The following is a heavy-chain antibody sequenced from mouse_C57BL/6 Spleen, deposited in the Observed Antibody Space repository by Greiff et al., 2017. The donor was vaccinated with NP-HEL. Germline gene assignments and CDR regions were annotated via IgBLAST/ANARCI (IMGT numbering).Heavy chain of an antibody. CDR2: IYPGSGNT. D-gene: IGHD4-1*02. Sequence: VQLQQSGAELVRPGASVKLSCKASGYTFTDYYINWVKQRPGQGLEWIARIYPGSGNTYYNEKFKGKATLTAEKSSSTAYMQLSSLTSEDSAVYFCARSTGTANYFDYWGQGTTLTVSS. J-gene: IGHJ2*01. CDR1: GYTFTDYY. V-gene: IGHV1-76*01. CDR3: ARSTGTANYFDY.